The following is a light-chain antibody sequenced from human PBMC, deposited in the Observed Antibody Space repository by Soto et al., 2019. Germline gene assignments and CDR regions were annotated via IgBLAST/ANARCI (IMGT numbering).Light chain of an antibody. Sequence: EVVMTQSPATLSVSPGEGATLSCRATRAIGTNLGWYQQKPGQAPRLLIYDASIRDTGIPARFSGSGSGTEFTLTITILQSEDFAVYYCQHYDRWPPTFGQGTKVEI. V-gene: IGKV3D-15*03. CDR1: RAIGTN. CDR2: DAS. CDR3: QHYDRWPPT. J-gene: IGKJ1*01.